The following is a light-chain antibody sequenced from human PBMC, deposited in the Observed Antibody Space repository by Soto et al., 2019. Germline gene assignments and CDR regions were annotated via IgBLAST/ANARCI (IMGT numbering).Light chain of an antibody. V-gene: IGLV2-11*01. CDR1: SSDVGGYNY. Sequence: QSALTQPRSVSGSPGQSVTISCTGTSSDVGGYNYVSWYQQHPGKAPKFMIYDVNKRPSGVPDRFSGSKSGNTASLTISGLQAEDEADYYCGSYAGSYTFVVFGGGTKLTVL. CDR2: DVN. J-gene: IGLJ2*01. CDR3: GSYAGSYTFVV.